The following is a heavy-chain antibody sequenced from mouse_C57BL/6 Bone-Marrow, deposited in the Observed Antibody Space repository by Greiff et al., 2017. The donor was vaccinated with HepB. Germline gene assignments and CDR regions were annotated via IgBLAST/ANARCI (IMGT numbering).Heavy chain of an antibody. J-gene: IGHJ2*01. CDR2: ISDGGSYT. CDR1: GFTFSSYA. Sequence: EVKLMESGGGLVKPGGSLKLSCAASGFTFSSYAMSWVRQTPEKRLEWVATISDGGSYTYYPDNVKGRFTISRDNAKNNLYLQMSHLKSEDTAMYYCARAGTLFDYWGQGTTLTVSS. CDR3: ARAGTLFDY. V-gene: IGHV5-4*03.